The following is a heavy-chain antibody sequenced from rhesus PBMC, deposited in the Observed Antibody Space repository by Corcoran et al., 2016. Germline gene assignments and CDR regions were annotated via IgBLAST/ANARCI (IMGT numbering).Heavy chain of an antibody. CDR2: ISWSDTK. CDR3: ARLPTRRFDV. CDR1: GFSINTAETG. D-gene: IGHD3S6*01. Sequence: QVTLKESGPALVKPTQTLTLTCTFSGFSINTAETGVGWIRQPPGKALEWLASISWSDTKYYRTSLKSRITISKDPSKNLVILTMTNMDPVDTATYYCARLPTRRFDVWGPGVLVTVSS. J-gene: IGHJ5-1*01. V-gene: IGHV2-95*01.